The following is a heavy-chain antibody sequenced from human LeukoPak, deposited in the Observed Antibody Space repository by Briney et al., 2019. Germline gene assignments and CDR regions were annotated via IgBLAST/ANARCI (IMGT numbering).Heavy chain of an antibody. CDR2: ISYDGSNK. V-gene: IGHV3-30*18. CDR1: GFTFSSYG. CDR3: AKPPVVAALGGNWFDP. J-gene: IGHJ5*02. Sequence: HAGGSLRLSCAASGFTFSSYGMHWVRQAPGKGLEWVAVISYDGSNKYYADSVKGRFTISRDNSKNTLYLQMNSLRAEDTAVYYCAKPPVVAALGGNWFDPWGQGTLVTVSS. D-gene: IGHD2-15*01.